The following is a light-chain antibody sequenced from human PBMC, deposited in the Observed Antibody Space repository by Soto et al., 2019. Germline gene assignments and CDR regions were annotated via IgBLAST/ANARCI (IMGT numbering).Light chain of an antibody. CDR3: AGWDDSLNGPV. Sequence: QSVLTQPPSASGTPGQRVTISCSGSSSNIGSNTVNWYQQLPGTAPKLLIYSNNQRPSGVPDRFSGSKSGTSASLAISGLQPEDEADYYCAGWDDSLNGPVFGGGTKLTVL. CDR2: SNN. V-gene: IGLV1-44*01. CDR1: SSNIGSNT. J-gene: IGLJ2*01.